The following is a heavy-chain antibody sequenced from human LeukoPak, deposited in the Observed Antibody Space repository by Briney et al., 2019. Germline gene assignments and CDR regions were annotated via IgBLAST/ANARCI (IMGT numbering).Heavy chain of an antibody. J-gene: IGHJ6*03. Sequence: SETLSLTCTVSGGSISSSSYYWGWIRQPPGKGLEWIGSIYYSGSTYYNPSLKSRVTISVDTSKNQFSLKLSSVTAADTAVYYCAGHPTSADFYYYMDVWGKGTTVTVSS. CDR1: GGSISSSSYY. CDR3: AGHPTSADFYYYMDV. D-gene: IGHD3/OR15-3a*01. CDR2: IYYSGST. V-gene: IGHV4-39*01.